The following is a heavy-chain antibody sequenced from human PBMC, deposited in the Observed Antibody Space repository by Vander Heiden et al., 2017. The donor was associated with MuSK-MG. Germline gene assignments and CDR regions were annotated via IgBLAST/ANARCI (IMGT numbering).Heavy chain of an antibody. Sequence: QVQLQESGPGLVKPSETLSLTCTVSGGSISSYYWSWIRPPPGKGLECIGYIYYSGSTNYNPSLKSRVTISVDTSKNQFSLKLSSVTAADTAVYYCASLCSGGSCYSGFDYWGQGTLVTVSS. J-gene: IGHJ4*02. CDR3: ASLCSGGSCYSGFDY. CDR1: GGSISSYY. CDR2: IYYSGST. V-gene: IGHV4-59*08. D-gene: IGHD2-15*01.